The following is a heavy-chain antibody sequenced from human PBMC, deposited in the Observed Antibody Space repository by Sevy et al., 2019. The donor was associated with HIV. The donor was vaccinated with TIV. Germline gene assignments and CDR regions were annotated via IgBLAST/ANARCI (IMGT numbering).Heavy chain of an antibody. D-gene: IGHD3-9*01. Sequence: GGSLRLSCVVSGIIFTSSGMHWVRQAPGKGLEWVAVISYHGRDKFYAHSVKGRFTISRDNSKNILYLQMNGLGIEDTAVYYCAKDFTGYNGMDVWGQGTMVTVSS. J-gene: IGHJ6*02. CDR1: GIIFTSSG. CDR3: AKDFTGYNGMDV. V-gene: IGHV3-30*18. CDR2: ISYHGRDK.